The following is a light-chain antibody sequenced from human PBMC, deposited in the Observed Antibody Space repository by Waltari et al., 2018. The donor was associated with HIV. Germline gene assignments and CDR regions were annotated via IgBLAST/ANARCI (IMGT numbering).Light chain of an antibody. Sequence: QSALTQPAAVSGSPGQSMTHSGTGSSSEVGSYNLASVYQQHTGKAPKLMIYEVSKRPSGVSNRCSGSKSGNTASLTISGLQAEDEADYYCCSYAGTSTVVFGGGTKLTVL. CDR2: EVS. J-gene: IGLJ2*01. CDR3: CSYAGTSTVV. CDR1: SSEVGSYNL. V-gene: IGLV2-23*02.